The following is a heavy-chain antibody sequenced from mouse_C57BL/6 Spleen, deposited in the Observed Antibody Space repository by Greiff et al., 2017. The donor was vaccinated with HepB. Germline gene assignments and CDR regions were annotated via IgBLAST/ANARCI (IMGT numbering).Heavy chain of an antibody. CDR3: ARKNYYGPYFDY. D-gene: IGHD1-1*01. J-gene: IGHJ2*01. Sequence: VQLQQSGAELVRPGASVTLSCKASGYTFTDYEMHWVKQTPVHGLEWIGAIDPETGGTAYNQKFKGKAILTADKSSSTAYMQLSSLTSEDSAVYYCARKNYYGPYFDYWGQGTTLTVSS. CDR2: IDPETGGT. V-gene: IGHV1-15*01. CDR1: GYTFTDYE.